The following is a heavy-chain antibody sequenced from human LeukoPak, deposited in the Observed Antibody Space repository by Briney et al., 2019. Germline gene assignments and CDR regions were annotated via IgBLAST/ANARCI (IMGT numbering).Heavy chain of an antibody. Sequence: GGSLRLSCAASGFTFSSHAMSWVRPAPGKGLEWVSAISGSGGSTYYAESVKGRFTISRDNSKNTLSLQMNSLRAEDTAVYYCAKDTPVSGTTRKFDYWGQGTLVTVSS. J-gene: IGHJ4*02. CDR1: GFTFSSHA. V-gene: IGHV3-23*01. CDR2: ISGSGGST. D-gene: IGHD6-19*01. CDR3: AKDTPVSGTTRKFDY.